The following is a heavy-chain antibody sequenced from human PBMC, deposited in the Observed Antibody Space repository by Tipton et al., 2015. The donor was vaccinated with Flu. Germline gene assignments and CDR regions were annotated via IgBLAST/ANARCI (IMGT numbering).Heavy chain of an antibody. J-gene: IGHJ6*02. Sequence: SLRLSCAASGFRFSDYYMSWIRQAPGKGLEWVSYTSSSATTIQYADSVKGRFTISRDNAKNSLYLHMNSLRAEDTAVYYCARVGEMDYFYGSFSETFYGMDVWGQGTTVTVSS. V-gene: IGHV3-11*01. CDR3: ARVGEMDYFYGSFSETFYGMDV. CDR2: TSSSATTI. D-gene: IGHD2-15*01. CDR1: GFRFSDYY.